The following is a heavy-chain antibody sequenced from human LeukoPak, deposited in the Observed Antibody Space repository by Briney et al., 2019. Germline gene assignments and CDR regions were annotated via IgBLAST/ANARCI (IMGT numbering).Heavy chain of an antibody. V-gene: IGHV4-59*01. D-gene: IGHD1-26*01. Sequence: SETLSLTCTVYGGSFSGYYWSWIRQPPGKGLEWIGCIYYSGSTNYNPSLKSRVTISVDTSKNQFSLKLSSVTAADTAVYYCARGDSGSYYWFDPWGQGTLVTVSS. CDR1: GGSFSGYY. CDR3: ARGDSGSYYWFDP. J-gene: IGHJ5*02. CDR2: IYYSGST.